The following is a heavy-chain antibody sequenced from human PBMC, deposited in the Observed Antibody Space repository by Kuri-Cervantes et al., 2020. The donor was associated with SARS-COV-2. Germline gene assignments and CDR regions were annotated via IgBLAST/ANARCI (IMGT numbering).Heavy chain of an antibody. V-gene: IGHV4-59*12. CDR2: IKHSGST. Sequence: ESLKISCTVSGGSISSYYWSWIRQPPGTGLEWIGDIKHSGSTNCNPSLKSRVTISVDTSKNQFSLKLTSVTAADTAVYYCARGVPGFWGPGTLVTVSS. D-gene: IGHD5/OR15-5a*01. CDR1: GGSISSYY. J-gene: IGHJ4*02. CDR3: ARGVPGF.